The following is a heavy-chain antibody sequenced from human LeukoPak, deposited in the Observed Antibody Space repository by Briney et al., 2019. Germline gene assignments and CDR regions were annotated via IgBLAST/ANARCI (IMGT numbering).Heavy chain of an antibody. CDR1: GYTFTGYY. CDR2: INPNSGGT. J-gene: IGHJ4*02. CDR3: ARDLPFYFDFWSGYPIDQFDY. V-gene: IGHV1-2*02. Sequence: ASVKVSCKASGYTFTGYYMHWVRQAPGQGLEWMGWINPNSGGTNYAQKFRGRATMTRDTSISTAYMELNNLKSDDTAVYYCARDLPFYFDFWSGYPIDQFDYWGQGTLVTVSS. D-gene: IGHD3-3*01.